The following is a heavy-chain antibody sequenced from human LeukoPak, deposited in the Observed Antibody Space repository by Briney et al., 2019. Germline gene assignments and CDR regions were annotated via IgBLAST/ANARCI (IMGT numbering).Heavy chain of an antibody. CDR1: GFTFSSYS. D-gene: IGHD6-13*01. J-gene: IGHJ4*02. CDR3: ARGSGATYSSSWYLDY. V-gene: IGHV3-21*01. CDR2: ISSSSSYI. Sequence: GGSLRLSCAAAGFTFSSYSMNWVRQAPGKGLEWVSSISSSSSYIYYADSVKGRFTISRDNAKNSLYLQMNSLRAEDTAVYYSARGSGATYSSSWYLDYWGQGTLVTVSS.